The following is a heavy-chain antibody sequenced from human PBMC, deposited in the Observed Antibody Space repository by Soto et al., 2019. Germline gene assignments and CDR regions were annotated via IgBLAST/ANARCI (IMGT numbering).Heavy chain of an antibody. Sequence: ASVKVSCKASGYTFTSYGISWLRQAPGQGLEWMGWISAYNGNTNYAQKLQGRVTMTTDTSTSTACMELRSLRSDDTAVYYCARDSPSIAVAGIYYYYGMDVWGQGTTVTV. CDR2: ISAYNGNT. CDR3: ARDSPSIAVAGIYYYYGMDV. D-gene: IGHD6-19*01. J-gene: IGHJ6*02. CDR1: GYTFTSYG. V-gene: IGHV1-18*04.